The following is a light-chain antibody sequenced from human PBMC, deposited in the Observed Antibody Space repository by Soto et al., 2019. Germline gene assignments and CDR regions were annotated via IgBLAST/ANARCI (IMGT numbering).Light chain of an antibody. J-gene: IGKJ1*01. CDR2: ASS. CDR3: QQVDSYPRT. CDR1: QGIGTY. V-gene: IGKV1-9*01. Sequence: IRLTPSPSSPSASVGDRVTVTCRASQGIGTYLAWYQQKSGKAPTVLIYASSTMQTGIPSRFSGSGSGTDFSLTISSLHPEDVATYYCQQVDSYPRTFGQGTKVDIK.